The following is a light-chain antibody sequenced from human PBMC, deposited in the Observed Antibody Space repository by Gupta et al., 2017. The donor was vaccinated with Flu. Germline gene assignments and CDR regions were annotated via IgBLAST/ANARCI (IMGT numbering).Light chain of an antibody. CDR1: QTIGSF. V-gene: IGKV1-39*01. Sequence: DIQMTQSPSSLSASAGDRVTIPCRAGQTIGSFLHWYQQKSGKAPELLIYAVSRVQTGVPSRFSGSGSGTHFTLTSSSLQPEDFANYYWQQSFRCWTFGQGTKVEIK. CDR2: AVS. J-gene: IGKJ1*01. CDR3: QQSFRCWT.